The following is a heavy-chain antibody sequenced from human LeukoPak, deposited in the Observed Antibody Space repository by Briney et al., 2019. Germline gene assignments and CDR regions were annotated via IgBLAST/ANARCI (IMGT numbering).Heavy chain of an antibody. Sequence: PGGSLRLSCAASGFTFSSYWMHWVRQAPGRGLVWVSRINSDGSSTSYADSVKGRFTISRDNAKNTLYLQMNSLRAEDTAVYYCARDPPRRAYRAAGFWGQGTLVTVSS. CDR3: ARDPPRRAYRAAGF. D-gene: IGHD6-13*01. J-gene: IGHJ4*02. V-gene: IGHV3-74*01. CDR1: GFTFSSYW. CDR2: INSDGSST.